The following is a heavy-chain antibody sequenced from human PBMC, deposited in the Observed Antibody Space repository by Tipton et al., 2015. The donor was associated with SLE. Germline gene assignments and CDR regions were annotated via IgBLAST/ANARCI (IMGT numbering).Heavy chain of an antibody. Sequence: GSLRLSCAASGFTFINFAMNWVRQAPGKGLEWVSSVSSSSSYIYYGDSVKGRFTISRDNAKNSLYLQMNSLRAEDTAVYYCAREKRAAAGKKGGGYFFDYWGQGTLVTVSS. V-gene: IGHV3-21*01. CDR3: AREKRAAAGKKGGGYFFDY. CDR2: VSSSSSYI. CDR1: GFTFINFA. J-gene: IGHJ4*02. D-gene: IGHD6-13*01.